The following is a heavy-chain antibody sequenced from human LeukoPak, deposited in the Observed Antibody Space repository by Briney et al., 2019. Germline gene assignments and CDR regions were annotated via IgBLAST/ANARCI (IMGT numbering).Heavy chain of an antibody. CDR1: GFTFSSYA. J-gene: IGHJ5*02. D-gene: IGHD6-13*01. Sequence: GGSLRLSCAASGFTFSSYAMSWVRQAPGKGLEWVSAISGSGGSTYYADSVKGRFTISRDNSENTLYLQMNSLRAEETAVYYCAKCHSSSWYWTWFDPWGQGTLVTVSS. CDR3: AKCHSSSWYWTWFDP. V-gene: IGHV3-23*01. CDR2: ISGSGGST.